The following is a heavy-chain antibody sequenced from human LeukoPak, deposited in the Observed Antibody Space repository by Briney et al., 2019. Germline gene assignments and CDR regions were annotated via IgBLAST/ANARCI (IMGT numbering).Heavy chain of an antibody. V-gene: IGHV3-13*01. CDR1: GLTFSSYD. CDR3: ARSGVTLTEFDY. J-gene: IGHJ4*02. D-gene: IGHD3-10*01. CDR2: IGTAGDT. Sequence: GGSLRLSCAASGLTFSSYDMHWVRHATGKGLEWVSAIGTAGDTYYPGSVKGRFTISRENAKNSLYLQMNSLRAGDTAVYYCARSGVTLTEFDYWGQGTLVTVSS.